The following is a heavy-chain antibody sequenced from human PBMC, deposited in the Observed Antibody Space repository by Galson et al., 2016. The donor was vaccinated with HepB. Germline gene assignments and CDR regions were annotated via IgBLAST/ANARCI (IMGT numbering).Heavy chain of an antibody. CDR3: ARGYNYGLDL. D-gene: IGHD5-24*01. Sequence: SLRLSCAASGFRFSKSWMHWVRQTPGKGLLWVSNIIPDGSDTYYAASVKGRYTISRDNAKDTLYLQMNSLTAEDTAVYYWARGYNYGLDLWGQGILVAVST. V-gene: IGHV3-74*01. CDR2: IIPDGSDT. J-gene: IGHJ5*02. CDR1: GFRFSKSW.